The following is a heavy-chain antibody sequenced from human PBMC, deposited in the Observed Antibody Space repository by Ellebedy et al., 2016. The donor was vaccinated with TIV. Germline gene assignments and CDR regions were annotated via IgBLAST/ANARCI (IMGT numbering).Heavy chain of an antibody. V-gene: IGHV1-8*01. CDR3: GTPMVGDFSYYYMDV. Sequence: ASVKVSXKASGYTFTSYDIHWVRQAPGQGLEWMGWMNPNSGYTGYAQMFQGRVTMTRNTSINTAYMELRSLRSDDTAVYYCGTPMVGDFSYYYMDVWGKGTTVTVSS. J-gene: IGHJ6*03. CDR2: MNPNSGYT. D-gene: IGHD5-18*01. CDR1: GYTFTSYD.